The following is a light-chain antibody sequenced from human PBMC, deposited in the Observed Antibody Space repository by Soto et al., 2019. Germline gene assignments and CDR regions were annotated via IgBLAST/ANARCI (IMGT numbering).Light chain of an antibody. Sequence: LTQPASVSGSPGQSITISCTGTRSDVGGYNYVSWYQQHPGKAPKLMIYEVSNRPSGVSDRFSGSKSGNTASLTISGLQAEDEADYYCSSYTSSSTYVFGPGTKVTVL. V-gene: IGLV2-14*01. CDR2: EVS. CDR3: SSYTSSSTYV. J-gene: IGLJ1*01. CDR1: RSDVGGYNY.